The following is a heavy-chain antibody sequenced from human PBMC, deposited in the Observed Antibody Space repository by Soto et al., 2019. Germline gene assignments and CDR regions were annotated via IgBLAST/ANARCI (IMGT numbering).Heavy chain of an antibody. CDR2: IYYSGST. J-gene: IGHJ5*02. CDR3: ARAMVVTQNWFDP. D-gene: IGHD2-21*02. Sequence: QVQLQEAGPGLVKPSTTLSLTCTVSGGSISSGDYYWSWIRQPPGKGLEWIGYIYYSGSTYYNPSLKSRVTISVDTSKNQFSLKLSSVTAADTAVYYCARAMVVTQNWFDPWGQGTLVTVSS. CDR1: GGSISSGDYY. V-gene: IGHV4-30-4*01.